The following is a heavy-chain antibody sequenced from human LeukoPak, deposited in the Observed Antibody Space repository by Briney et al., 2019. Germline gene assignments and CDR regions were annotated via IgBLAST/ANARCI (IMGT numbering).Heavy chain of an antibody. J-gene: IGHJ4*02. CDR1: GFIFSTYT. CDR2: ISSSGGST. Sequence: GGSQRLSCAASGFIFSTYTMNWVRQAPGKGLEWVSSISSSGGSTYYADSVKGRFTISRDNSKNTLYLQVNSLRAEDTAVYYCAKAAVYHDSCPDSWGQGTLVTVSS. D-gene: IGHD5/OR15-5a*01. V-gene: IGHV3-23*01. CDR3: AKAAVYHDSCPDS.